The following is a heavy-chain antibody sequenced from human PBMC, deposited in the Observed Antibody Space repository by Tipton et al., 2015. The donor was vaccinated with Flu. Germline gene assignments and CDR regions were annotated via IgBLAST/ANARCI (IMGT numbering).Heavy chain of an antibody. D-gene: IGHD3-10*01. V-gene: IGHV3-23*01. CDR3: AKNKGPYGSGNYCFDY. J-gene: IGHJ4*02. CDR1: GFTFSSYG. Sequence: SLRLSCAGSGFTFSSYGMNWVRQAPGRGLEWVSGISRTGSTTYYADSVKGRLTVSRDNSKNTLYLQMDSLRAEDTAVYYCAKNKGPYGSGNYCFDYWGQGTLVTVSS. CDR2: ISRTGSTT.